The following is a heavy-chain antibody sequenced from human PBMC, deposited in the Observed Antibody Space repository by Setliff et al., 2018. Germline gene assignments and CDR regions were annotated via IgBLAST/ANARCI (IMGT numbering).Heavy chain of an antibody. V-gene: IGHV4-4*02. J-gene: IGHJ4*02. CDR3: ARGRIAERPEAIDY. CDR2: INHRGFT. D-gene: IGHD6-6*01. CDR1: GDSISSGNW. Sequence: SETLSLTCAVSGDSISSGNWWSWVRQPPGERLEWIGEINHRGFTDYKPSLKSRLTMSVDTSRNQFSLNLGSVTAADTGVYYCARGRIAERPEAIDYWGQGTPVTVSS.